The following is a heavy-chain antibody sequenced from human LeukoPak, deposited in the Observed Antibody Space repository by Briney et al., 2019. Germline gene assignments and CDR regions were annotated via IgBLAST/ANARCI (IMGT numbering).Heavy chain of an antibody. V-gene: IGHV4-34*01. D-gene: IGHD1-1*01. CDR2: IDHRGDT. J-gene: IGHJ4*03. CDR3: ARGPTISETGYFDF. Sequence: SETLSLTCAVYGGSFSLYYWSWIRQSPGKGLEWIAEIDHRGDTNYNPSVKSRVTISVDTSKNQFSLKVRSLSAADTAVYYCARGPTISETGYFDFWGQGTLVTVSS. CDR1: GGSFSLYY.